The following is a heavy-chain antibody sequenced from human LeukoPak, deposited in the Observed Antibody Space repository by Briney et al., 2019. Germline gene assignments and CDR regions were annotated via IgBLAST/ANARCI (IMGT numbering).Heavy chain of an antibody. CDR3: ASATQMYASSTSCYTGCAFDI. J-gene: IGHJ3*02. CDR1: GYTFTSHY. V-gene: IGHV1-46*01. Sequence: ASVKVSCKASGYTFTSHYMHWVRQAPGQGLEWMGIINPSGGSTSYAQKFQGRVTMTRDMSTSTVYMELSSLRSEDTAVYYCASATQMYASSTSCYTGCAFDIWGQGTMVTVSS. CDR2: INPSGGST. D-gene: IGHD2-2*02.